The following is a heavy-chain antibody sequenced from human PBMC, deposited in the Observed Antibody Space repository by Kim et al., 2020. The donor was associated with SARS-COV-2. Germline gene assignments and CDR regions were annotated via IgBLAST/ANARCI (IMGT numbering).Heavy chain of an antibody. CDR2: IIPIFGTA. V-gene: IGHV1-69*13. CDR3: AGLWFRELFPGYYYMDV. J-gene: IGHJ6*03. CDR1: GGTFSSYA. D-gene: IGHD3-10*01. Sequence: SVKVSCKASGGTFSSYAISWVRQAPGQGLEWLGGIIPIFGTANYAQKFQGRVTITADESTSTAYMELSSLRSEDTAVYYCAGLWFRELFPGYYYMDVWGKGTTVTVSS.